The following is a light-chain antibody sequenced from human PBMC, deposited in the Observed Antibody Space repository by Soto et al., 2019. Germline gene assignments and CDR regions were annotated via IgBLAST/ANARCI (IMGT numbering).Light chain of an antibody. Sequence: DIVMTQSPDSLAVSLGERATINCKSSQSVLYSSNNKNYLAWYQQKPGQPPKLLIYWASTRESGVPDRFSGSGSGTDFTLTISSLQAEDVAVYYCQQYYSTPPWTGTFGQVTMLEIK. CDR2: WAS. J-gene: IGKJ2*02. CDR1: QSVLYSSNNKNY. V-gene: IGKV4-1*01. CDR3: QQYYSTPPWTGT.